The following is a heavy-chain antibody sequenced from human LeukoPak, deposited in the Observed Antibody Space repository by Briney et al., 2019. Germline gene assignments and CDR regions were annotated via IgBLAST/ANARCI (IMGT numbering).Heavy chain of an antibody. CDR1: GFTFSSYG. CDR2: IRYDGSNK. Sequence: GGSLRLSCAASGFTFSSYGMHWVRQAPGKGLEWVAFIRYDGSNKYYADSVKGRFTISRDNSKNTLYLQMNSLRAEDTAVYYCARKPASGNYPLDYWGQGTLVAVSS. V-gene: IGHV3-30*02. J-gene: IGHJ4*02. CDR3: ARKPASGNYPLDY. D-gene: IGHD3-10*01.